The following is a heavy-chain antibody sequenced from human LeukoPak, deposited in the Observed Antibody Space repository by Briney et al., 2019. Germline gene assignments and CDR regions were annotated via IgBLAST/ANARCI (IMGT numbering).Heavy chain of an antibody. Sequence: GGSLRLSCAASGFTFSSYNMNWVRQAPGKGLEWVSSISGSSNYIYYADSVKGRFTISRDNAKNSLYLQMNSLRAEDTAVYYCARDVVESTRALDYWGQGTLVTVSS. D-gene: IGHD2-15*01. CDR2: ISGSSNYI. CDR1: GFTFSSYN. V-gene: IGHV3-21*01. J-gene: IGHJ4*02. CDR3: ARDVVESTRALDY.